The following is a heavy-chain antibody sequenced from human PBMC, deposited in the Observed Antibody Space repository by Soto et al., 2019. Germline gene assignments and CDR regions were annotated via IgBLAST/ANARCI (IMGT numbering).Heavy chain of an antibody. V-gene: IGHV3-23*01. D-gene: IGHD2-2*01. CDR2: ISGGGGDT. J-gene: IGHJ4*02. CDR3: AKQRSVVVPAAVNY. CDR1: VFTFSSYA. Sequence: PGWSLRLSCSASVFTFSSYAMSWCRQAPGKGLEWVSVISGGGGDTYYADSVKGRFTISRDNSKNTLYLEMNSLRAEDTAVYYCAKQRSVVVPAAVNYWGQGTLVTVSS.